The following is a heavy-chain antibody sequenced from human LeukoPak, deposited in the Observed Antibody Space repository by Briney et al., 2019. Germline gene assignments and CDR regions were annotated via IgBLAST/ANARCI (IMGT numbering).Heavy chain of an antibody. CDR3: ARPRSNYYYMDV. J-gene: IGHJ6*03. V-gene: IGHV1-3*01. Sequence: ASVKVSCKASGYTFTSYAMHWVRQAPGQRLEWMGWINAGNGNTKYSQKFQGRVTITRDTSASTAYMELSSLRSDDTAVYYCARPRSNYYYMDVWGKGTTVTVSS. CDR1: GYTFTSYA. CDR2: INAGNGNT.